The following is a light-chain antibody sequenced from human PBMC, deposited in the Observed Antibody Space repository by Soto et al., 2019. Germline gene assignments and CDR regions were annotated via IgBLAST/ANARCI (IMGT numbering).Light chain of an antibody. Sequence: DIVMTQSPLSLPVTPGEPASISCRSSQSLLHSNGYTYLDWYLQRPGQSPQLLIYLGFNRASGVPDRFSGSGSGSDFTPKISRVEAEDVGVYYCMQGLQTFYTSGQGTKLEIK. J-gene: IGKJ2*01. CDR3: MQGLQTFYT. CDR1: QSLLHSNGYTY. V-gene: IGKV2-28*01. CDR2: LGF.